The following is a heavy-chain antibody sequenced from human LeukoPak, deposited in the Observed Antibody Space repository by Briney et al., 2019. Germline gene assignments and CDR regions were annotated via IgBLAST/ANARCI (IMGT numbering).Heavy chain of an antibody. CDR2: INPNSGGT. V-gene: IGHV1-2*02. Sequence: ASVKVSCKVSGYTLTQLSMHWVRQAPGQGLEWMGWINPNSGGTNYAQKFQGRVTMTRDTSISTAYMELSRLRSDDTAVYYCARKAAVAGTPTIYGMDVWGQGTTVTVSS. J-gene: IGHJ6*02. D-gene: IGHD6-19*01. CDR3: ARKAAVAGTPTIYGMDV. CDR1: GYTLTQLS.